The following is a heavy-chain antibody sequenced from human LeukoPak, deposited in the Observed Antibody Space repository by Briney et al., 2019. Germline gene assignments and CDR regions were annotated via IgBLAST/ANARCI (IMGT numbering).Heavy chain of an antibody. CDR3: ARLGGDLSR. Sequence: GGSLRLSCVASGFNFSTSDMNWVRQAPGNGLDWVAYITTRGTTTYYADSVKGRFTLSRDNAKNSLYLQMNTLRAEDTAVYYCARLGGDLSRWGQGTLVTVSS. D-gene: IGHD2-21*01. CDR1: GFNFSTSD. J-gene: IGHJ4*02. V-gene: IGHV3-48*03. CDR2: ITTRGTTT.